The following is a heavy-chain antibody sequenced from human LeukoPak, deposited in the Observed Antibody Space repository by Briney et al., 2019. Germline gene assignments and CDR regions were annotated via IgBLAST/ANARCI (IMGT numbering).Heavy chain of an antibody. CDR1: GGTFSSYA. CDR3: ASTYYDFWSNWFDP. D-gene: IGHD3-3*01. J-gene: IGHJ5*02. V-gene: IGHV1-69*13. CDR2: IIPIFGTA. Sequence: SVKVSRKASGGTFSSYAISWVRQAPGQGLEWMGGIIPIFGTANYAQKFQGRVTITADESTSTAYMELSSLRSEDTAVYYCASTYYDFWSNWFDPWGQGTLVTVSS.